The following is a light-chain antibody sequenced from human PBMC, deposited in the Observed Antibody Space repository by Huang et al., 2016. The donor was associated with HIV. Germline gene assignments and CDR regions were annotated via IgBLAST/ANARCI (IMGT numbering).Light chain of an antibody. CDR2: AAS. J-gene: IGKJ2*01. V-gene: IGKV3-20*01. CDR1: QSVASTS. CDR3: HQYDASPGT. Sequence: EIVLTQSPGTLSLSPGERATLSCRARQSVASTSLAWYQQRPGQAPVLLIYAASTRAAGIRDRFSGSGSGTDFTLTISRLEPEDFEVYYCHQYDASPGTFGQGTKLEI.